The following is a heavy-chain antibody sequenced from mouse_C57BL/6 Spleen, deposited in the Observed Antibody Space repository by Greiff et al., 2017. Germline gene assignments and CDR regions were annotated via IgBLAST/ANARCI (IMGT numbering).Heavy chain of an antibody. CDR1: GYTFTSYW. CDR2: IDPSDSYT. Sequence: QVQLQQPGTELVKPGASVKLSCKASGYTFTSYWMHWVKQRPGQGLEWIGEIDPSDSYTNYNQKFKGKSTLTVDKSSSTAYMQLSSLTSEDSAVYYCARGGAYYSFAYWGQGTLVTVSA. CDR3: ARGGAYYSFAY. J-gene: IGHJ3*01. D-gene: IGHD1-1*01. V-gene: IGHV1-69*01.